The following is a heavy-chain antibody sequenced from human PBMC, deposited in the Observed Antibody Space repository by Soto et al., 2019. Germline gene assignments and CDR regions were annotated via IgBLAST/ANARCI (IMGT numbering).Heavy chain of an antibody. D-gene: IGHD3-3*01. CDR2: IWYDGSNK. Sequence: QVQLVESGGGVVQPGRSLRLSCAASGFTFSSYGMHWVRQAPGKGLELVAVIWYDGSNKYYADSVKGRFTISRDNSKNTLYRQMNSLRAEDTAVYYCARGMSGQDYWGQGTLVTVSS. V-gene: IGHV3-33*01. J-gene: IGHJ4*02. CDR1: GFTFSSYG. CDR3: ARGMSGQDY.